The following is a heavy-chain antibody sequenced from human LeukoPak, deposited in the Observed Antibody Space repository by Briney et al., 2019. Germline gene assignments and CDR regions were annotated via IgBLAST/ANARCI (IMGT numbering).Heavy chain of an antibody. CDR2: ISGSGGST. D-gene: IGHD5-18*01. V-gene: IGHV3-23*01. J-gene: IGHJ4*02. CDR3: AKPPMGAVTY. Sequence: GGSLRLSCAASGFSFSSYDMSWVRQAPXXXXEWVSTISGSGGSTXXXDSXXXRFTISRDNSKNTLYLQMSSLRAEDTAVYYCAKPPMGAVTYWGQGTLVTVSS. CDR1: GFSFSSYD.